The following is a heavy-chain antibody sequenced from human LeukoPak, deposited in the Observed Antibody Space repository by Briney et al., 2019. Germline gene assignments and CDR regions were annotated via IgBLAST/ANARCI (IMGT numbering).Heavy chain of an antibody. CDR1: GFIFSSYA. CDR2: TSGNGAKT. J-gene: IGHJ4*02. V-gene: IGHV3-23*01. CDR3: AKDSGWPFDY. D-gene: IGHD6-19*01. Sequence: PGGSLRLSCAASGFIFSSYALSWVRQAPGKGLEWVSATSGNGAKTYYADSVKGRFTISRDNSKNTLYLQMNSLRAEDTAVYYCAKDSGWPFDYWGQGTLVTVPS.